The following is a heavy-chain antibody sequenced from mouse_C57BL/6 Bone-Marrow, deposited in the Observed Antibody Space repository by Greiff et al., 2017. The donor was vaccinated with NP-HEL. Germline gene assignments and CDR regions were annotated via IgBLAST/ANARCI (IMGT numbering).Heavy chain of an antibody. Sequence: VQLHQSGPELVKPGASVKISCKASGYTFTDYYMNWVKQSHGKSLEWIGDINPNNGGTSYNQKFKGKATLTVDKSSSTAYMELRSLTSEDSAVYYCHYYYGSSYGVAYWGQGTLVTVSA. D-gene: IGHD1-1*01. CDR2: INPNNGGT. CDR3: HYYYGSSYGVAY. V-gene: IGHV1-26*01. CDR1: GYTFTDYY. J-gene: IGHJ3*01.